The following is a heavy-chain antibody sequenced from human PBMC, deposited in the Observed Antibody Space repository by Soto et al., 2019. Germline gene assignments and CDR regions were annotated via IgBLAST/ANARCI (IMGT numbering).Heavy chain of an antibody. Sequence: PGGSLRLSCAASGFTFDDYAMHWVRQAPGKGLEWVSGISWNSGSIGYADSVKGRFTISRDNAKNSLYLQMNSLRAEDTALYYCAKDARGSPATHLDYWGQGTLVTVSS. CDR1: GFTFDDYA. D-gene: IGHD2-15*01. V-gene: IGHV3-9*01. J-gene: IGHJ4*02. CDR3: AKDARGSPATHLDY. CDR2: ISWNSGSI.